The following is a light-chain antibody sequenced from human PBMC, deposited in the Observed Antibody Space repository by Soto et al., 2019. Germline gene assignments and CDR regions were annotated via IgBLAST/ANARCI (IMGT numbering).Light chain of an antibody. V-gene: IGKV1-5*01. Sequence: DIQMTQSPSTLSASVGDRVTITCRASQSISSWLAWYQQKPGKAPQLPIYDASSLESGVPSRFSGTGSGPEFTLPTSSLQPDDFAPYYCQQYNSYSGTFGQGTKVEIK. CDR2: DAS. J-gene: IGKJ1*01. CDR1: QSISSW. CDR3: QQYNSYSGT.